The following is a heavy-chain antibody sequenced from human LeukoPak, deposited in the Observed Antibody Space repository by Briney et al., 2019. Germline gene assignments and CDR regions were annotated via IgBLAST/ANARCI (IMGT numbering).Heavy chain of an antibody. CDR3: AVGFWYYYYYYMDV. D-gene: IGHD3-3*01. J-gene: IGHJ6*03. CDR1: GYTFTSYD. V-gene: IGHV1-8*01. CDR2: VNPNSGNT. Sequence: ASVKVSCKASGYTFTSYDINWVRQATGQGLEWMGWVNPNSGNTGYAQKFQGRVTMTRNTSISTAYMELSSLRSEDTAVYYCAVGFWYYYYYYMDVWGKGTTVTISS.